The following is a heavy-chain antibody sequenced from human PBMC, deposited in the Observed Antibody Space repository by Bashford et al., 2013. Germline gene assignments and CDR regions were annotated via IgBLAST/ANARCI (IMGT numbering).Heavy chain of an antibody. V-gene: IGHV4-34*01. CDR1: VGPFSGYV. Sequence: SSVDPVPPPALSMVGPFSGYVLGAGSASPQEGAGVDWGKSIIVEAPTTTRPSKSRVTISVDTSKNQFSLKLSSVTAADTAVYYCARDVLRYFDWSTPNNWYFDLWGRGTLVTVSS. J-gene: IGHJ2*01. CDR2: SIIVEAP. CDR3: ARDVLRYFDWSTPNNWYFDL. D-gene: IGHD3-9*01.